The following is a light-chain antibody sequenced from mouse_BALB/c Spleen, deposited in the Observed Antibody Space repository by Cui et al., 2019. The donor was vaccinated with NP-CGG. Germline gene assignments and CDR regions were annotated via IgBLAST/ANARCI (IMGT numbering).Light chain of an antibody. Sequence: HAVLTHDSAPTTSPGETVTLTCRSSTGAVTTSNYANWVQEKPDHLFTGLIGGTNNRAPGVPARFSGSLIGDKAALTITGAQTEDEAIYFCALWYSNHWVFGGGTKLTVL. CDR1: TGAVTTSNY. J-gene: IGLJ1*01. CDR3: ALWYSNHWV. CDR2: GTN. V-gene: IGLV1*01.